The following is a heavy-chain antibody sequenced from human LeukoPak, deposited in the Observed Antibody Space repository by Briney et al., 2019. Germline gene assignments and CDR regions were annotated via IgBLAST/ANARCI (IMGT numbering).Heavy chain of an antibody. CDR2: ISAYNGNT. Sequence: GASVKVSCKASGYTFTSYGISWVRQAPGQGLEWMGWISAYNGNTNYAQKLQGRVTMTTDTSTSTAYMELRSQRSDDTAVYYCARPHYDSSGYPDFDYWGQGTLVTVSS. CDR3: ARPHYDSSGYPDFDY. CDR1: GYTFTSYG. V-gene: IGHV1-18*01. J-gene: IGHJ4*02. D-gene: IGHD3-22*01.